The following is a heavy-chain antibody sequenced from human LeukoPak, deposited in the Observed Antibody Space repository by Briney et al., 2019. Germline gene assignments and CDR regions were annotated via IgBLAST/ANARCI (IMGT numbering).Heavy chain of an antibody. CDR1: GGSISSHY. CDR3: AREPAERIGFDY. CDR2: FYNSEKK. Sequence: SETLSLTCTVSGGSISSHYWSWIRQPPGKGLEWIGYFYNSEKKSYNPSLKSRVTMSVDTSKNQFSLTLRSVTTADTAVYFCAREPAERIGFDYWGQGTLVTVSS. V-gene: IGHV4-59*11. D-gene: IGHD1-14*01. J-gene: IGHJ4*02.